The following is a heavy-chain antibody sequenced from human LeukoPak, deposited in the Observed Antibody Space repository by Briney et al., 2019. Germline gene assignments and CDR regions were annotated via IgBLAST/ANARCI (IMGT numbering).Heavy chain of an antibody. CDR2: IYSSGST. D-gene: IGHD3-3*01. CDR1: GGSISSGGYY. CDR3: ARGPYYDFWSGYMYYFDY. J-gene: IGHJ4*02. Sequence: SETLSLTCTVSGGSISSGGYYWNWIRQHPGKGLEWIGYIYSSGSTYYNPSLKSRITISVDTSKNQFSLKLSSVTAADTAVYYCARGPYYDFWSGYMYYFDYWGQGTLVTVSS. V-gene: IGHV4-31*03.